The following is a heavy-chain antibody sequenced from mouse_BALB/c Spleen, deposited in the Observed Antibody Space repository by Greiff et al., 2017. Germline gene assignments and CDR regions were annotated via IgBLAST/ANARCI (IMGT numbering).Heavy chain of an antibody. CDR2: ISNGGGST. D-gene: IGHD2-3*01. CDR1: GFTFSSYT. J-gene: IGHJ2*01. V-gene: IGHV5-12-2*01. Sequence: DVKLVESGGGLVQPGGSLKLSCAASGFTFSSYTMSWVRQTPEKRLEWVAYISNGGGSTYYPDTVKGRFTISRDNAKNTLYLQMSSLKSEDTAMYYCARHVGGGGYFFDYWGQGTTLTVSS. CDR3: ARHVGGGGYFFDY.